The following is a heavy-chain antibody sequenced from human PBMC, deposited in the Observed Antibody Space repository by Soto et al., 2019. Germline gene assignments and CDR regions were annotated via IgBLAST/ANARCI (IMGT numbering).Heavy chain of an antibody. D-gene: IGHD4-17*01. V-gene: IGHV1-18*04. J-gene: IGHJ4*02. CDR2: ISAYNGNT. CDR3: ARDFKNDYGD. Sequence: ASVKVSCKASGYSFTRYHMHWVRQAPGQGLEWMGWISAYNGNTNYAQKLQGRVTMTTDTSTSTAYMERRGLSFDDTAVYYCARDFKNDYGDWGQGTLVTVSS. CDR1: GYSFTRYH.